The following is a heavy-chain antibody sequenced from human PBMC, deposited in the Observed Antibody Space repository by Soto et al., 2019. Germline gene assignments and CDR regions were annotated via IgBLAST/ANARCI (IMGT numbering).Heavy chain of an antibody. CDR1: GGSISSSSYY. V-gene: IGHV4-39*01. J-gene: IGHJ4*02. CDR3: ASVPTTAKFDY. D-gene: IGHD4-17*01. Sequence: QLQLQESGPGLVKPSETLSLTCTVSGGSISSSSYYWGWIRQPPGKGLEWIGSIYYSGSTYYNPSLKSRVTISVDTSKNQFSLKLSSVTAADTAVYYCASVPTTAKFDYWGQGTLVTVSS. CDR2: IYYSGST.